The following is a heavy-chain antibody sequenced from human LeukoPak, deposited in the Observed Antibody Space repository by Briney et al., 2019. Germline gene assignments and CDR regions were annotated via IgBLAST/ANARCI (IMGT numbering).Heavy chain of an antibody. D-gene: IGHD6-19*01. J-gene: IGHJ6*02. CDR3: VRDRWPGLGDF. CDR1: GFTVSDNY. V-gene: IGHV3-66*01. Sequence: GGSLRLSCAASGFTVSDNYMSWVRQAPGKGLEWVSTAYSGGLTYYADPVKGRFTISRDNSKNMLYLQMSSLRAEDTAVYYCVRDRWPGLGDFWGQGTTVTVSS. CDR2: AYSGGLT.